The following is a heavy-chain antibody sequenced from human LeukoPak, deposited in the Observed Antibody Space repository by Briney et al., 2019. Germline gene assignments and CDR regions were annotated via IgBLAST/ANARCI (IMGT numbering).Heavy chain of an antibody. CDR1: GFTFSRYA. V-gene: IGHV3-23*01. J-gene: IGHJ4*02. CDR2: ISGGGGST. CDR3: AKEGYSSSLPLDY. D-gene: IGHD6-6*01. Sequence: PGGSLRLSCAASGFTFSRYAMSWVRQAPGKGLEWVSAISGGGGSTYYADSVKGRLTISRDNSKNTLYLQMNSLRAEDTAVYYCAKEGYSSSLPLDYWGQGTLVTVSS.